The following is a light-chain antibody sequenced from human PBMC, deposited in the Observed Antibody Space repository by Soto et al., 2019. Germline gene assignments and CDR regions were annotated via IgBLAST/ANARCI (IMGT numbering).Light chain of an antibody. J-gene: IGKJ1*01. Sequence: DIQMTQSPSTLSASVGDRVTITCRASQIISSWLAWYQQKPGKAPKLLIYKASYLQSGVPSRFSGSGSGTEFTLTISSLQPDDFAIYHCQQYYSLWTFGQGTKVEI. CDR1: QIISSW. CDR3: QQYYSLWT. CDR2: KAS. V-gene: IGKV1-5*03.